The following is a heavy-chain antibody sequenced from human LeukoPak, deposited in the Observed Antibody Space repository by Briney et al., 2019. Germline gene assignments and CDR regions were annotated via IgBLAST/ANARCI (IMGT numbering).Heavy chain of an antibody. CDR3: ARGRITMIVVVITAGEVDY. D-gene: IGHD3-22*01. J-gene: IGHJ4*02. Sequence: ASESLSLTCTVSGGSISSTAYYWDWIRQPPGKGLEWIGSVYYSGSTYYNPSLKSRVTISVDTSKNQFSLKLSSVTAADTAVYYCARGRITMIVVVITAGEVDYWGQGTLVTVSS. CDR1: GGSISSTAYY. V-gene: IGHV4-39*01. CDR2: VYYSGST.